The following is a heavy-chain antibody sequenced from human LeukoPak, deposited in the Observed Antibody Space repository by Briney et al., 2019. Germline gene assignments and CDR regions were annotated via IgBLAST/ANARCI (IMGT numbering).Heavy chain of an antibody. Sequence: GGSLRLSCAASGFIVSNNYMSWIRQAPGKGLEWVSTIYSSGIIKYADSVKGRFTISRDNSRNTVYLEMNSLRAEDSAVYSCAGKVGVPTSYYGMDAWGQGTTVTVSS. J-gene: IGHJ6*02. CDR1: GFIVSNNY. CDR2: IYSSGII. V-gene: IGHV3-53*01. CDR3: AGKVGVPTSYYGMDA. D-gene: IGHD1-26*01.